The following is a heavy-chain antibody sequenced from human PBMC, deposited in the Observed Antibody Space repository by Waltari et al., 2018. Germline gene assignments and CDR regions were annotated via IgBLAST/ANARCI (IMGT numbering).Heavy chain of an antibody. CDR3: ARDVIAVADGGVDY. Sequence: QVQLQESGPGLVKPSETLSLTCTVSGGSISSYYWSWIRQPPGKGLEWIGYIYYSGSTNYNPSLKSRVTISVDTSKNQFSLKLSSVTAADTAVYYCARDVIAVADGGVDYWGQGTLVTVSS. CDR1: GGSISSYY. J-gene: IGHJ4*02. V-gene: IGHV4-59*01. CDR2: IYYSGST. D-gene: IGHD6-19*01.